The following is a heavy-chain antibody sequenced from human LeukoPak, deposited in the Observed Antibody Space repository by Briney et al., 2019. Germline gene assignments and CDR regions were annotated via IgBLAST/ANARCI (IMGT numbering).Heavy chain of an antibody. CDR3: ARDVPRYNWHTTPDGGMDV. J-gene: IGHJ6*02. V-gene: IGHV1-3*01. CDR1: GYILSRYA. Sequence: ASVKVSCKASGYILSRYAMNWVRQAPGQRLEWMGWINAGNGNTKYSQKFQGRVTITRDTSTSTAYMELSSLRSEDTAVYYCARDVPRYNWHTTPDGGMDVWGQGTTVTVSS. D-gene: IGHD1-1*01. CDR2: INAGNGNT.